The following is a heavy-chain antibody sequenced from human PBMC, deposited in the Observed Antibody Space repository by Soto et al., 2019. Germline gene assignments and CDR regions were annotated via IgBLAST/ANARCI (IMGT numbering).Heavy chain of an antibody. CDR1: GGSISSYY. V-gene: IGHV4-59*08. D-gene: IGHD6-13*01. CDR3: ARRYSSSFDY. CDR2: IYYSGST. Sequence: SETLSLTCPVSGGSISSYYWSWIRQPPGKGLEWIGYIYYSGSTNYNPSLKSRVTISVDTSKNQFSLKLSSVTAADTAVYYCARRYSSSFDYWGQGTLVTVSS. J-gene: IGHJ4*02.